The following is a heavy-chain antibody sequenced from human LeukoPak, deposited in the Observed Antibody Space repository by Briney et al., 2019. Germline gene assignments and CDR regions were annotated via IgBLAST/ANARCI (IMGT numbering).Heavy chain of an antibody. J-gene: IGHJ4*02. Sequence: PSETLSLTCTVSGGSISSYYWSWIRQPPGKGLEWIGYIYYSGSTNYNPSLKSRVTISVDTSKNQFSLKLSSVTAADTAVYYCARGGGKYYPDYWGQGTLVTVSS. CDR3: ARGGGKYYPDY. CDR1: GGSISSYY. D-gene: IGHD3-10*01. CDR2: IYYSGST. V-gene: IGHV4-59*12.